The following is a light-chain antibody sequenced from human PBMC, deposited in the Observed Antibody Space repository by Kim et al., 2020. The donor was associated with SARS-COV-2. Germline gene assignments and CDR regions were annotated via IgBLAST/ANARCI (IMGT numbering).Light chain of an antibody. CDR2: DAS. J-gene: IGKJ2*01. CDR3: QQYDDLPRYT. CDR1: QDINNS. Sequence: DIQMTQSPSSLSASVGDRVTITCQASQDINNSLNWYQQKPGKAPKLLIYDASNLETGVPSRFSGSGSGTDFTFTISSLQPEDIATFYCQQYDDLPRYTFGQGTKLEI. V-gene: IGKV1-33*01.